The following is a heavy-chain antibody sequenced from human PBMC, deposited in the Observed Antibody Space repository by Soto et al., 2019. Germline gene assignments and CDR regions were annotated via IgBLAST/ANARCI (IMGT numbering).Heavy chain of an antibody. CDR3: ALAAGTHYYYYGMDV. Sequence: GESLKISCKGSGYSFTSYWISWVRQMPGKGLEWMGRIDPSDSYTNYSPSFQGHVTISADKSISTAYLQWSSLKASDTAMYYCALAAGTHYYYYGMDVWGQGTTVTVSS. CDR2: IDPSDSYT. D-gene: IGHD6-13*01. CDR1: GYSFTSYW. V-gene: IGHV5-10-1*01. J-gene: IGHJ6*02.